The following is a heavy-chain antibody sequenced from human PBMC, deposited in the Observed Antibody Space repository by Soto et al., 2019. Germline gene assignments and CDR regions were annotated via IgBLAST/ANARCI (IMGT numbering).Heavy chain of an antibody. CDR3: AIVRVADSPLDH. V-gene: IGHV3-30*03. CDR1: GFIFSNYG. J-gene: IGHJ4*02. Sequence: QVQLVESGGGVVQPGRSLRLSCAGSGFIFSNYGMHWVRQAPGKGLEWVAFISYDGSDILYADSVKGLFTISRDNSKSTLFLHMNRPRAEDTAVYFCAIVRVADSPLDHWGQGSLVTVSS. CDR2: ISYDGSDI. D-gene: IGHD3-10*02.